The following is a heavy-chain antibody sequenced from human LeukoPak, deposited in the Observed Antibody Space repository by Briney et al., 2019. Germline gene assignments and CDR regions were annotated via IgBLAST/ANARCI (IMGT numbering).Heavy chain of an antibody. Sequence: GGSLRLSCAASGFPFSSYAMSWVRPAPGKGLEWVSAISGSGGSTYYADSVKGRFTISRDNSKNTLYLQMNSLRAEDTAVYYCAKDREYYDSSGYFFDYWGQGTLVTVSS. CDR2: ISGSGGST. CDR3: AKDREYYDSSGYFFDY. D-gene: IGHD3-22*01. CDR1: GFPFSSYA. V-gene: IGHV3-23*01. J-gene: IGHJ4*02.